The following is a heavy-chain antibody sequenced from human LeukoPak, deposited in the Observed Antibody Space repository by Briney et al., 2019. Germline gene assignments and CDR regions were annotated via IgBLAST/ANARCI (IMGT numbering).Heavy chain of an antibody. J-gene: IGHJ4*02. CDR1: GGSVSSTSSY. CDR2: IYYSGKT. CDR3: ARHVASSGSDFDY. Sequence: SETLSLTCTVSGGSVSSTSSYWGWIRQPPGKGLEWIGSIYYSGKTYHNPSLKSRVTISVDTSKNQVSLRLSSVTAADTAVYYCARHVASSGSDFDYWGQGTLVTVSS. D-gene: IGHD3-22*01. V-gene: IGHV4-39*01.